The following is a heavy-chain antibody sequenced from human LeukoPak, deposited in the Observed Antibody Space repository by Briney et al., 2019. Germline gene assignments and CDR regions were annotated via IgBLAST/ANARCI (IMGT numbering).Heavy chain of an antibody. CDR3: ARNILFAFDI. V-gene: IGHV3-53*01. J-gene: IGHJ3*02. CDR2: IYNDAST. D-gene: IGHD2/OR15-2a*01. CDR1: GLTVSSSY. Sequence: GGSLRLSCAASGLTVSSSYMSWVRQAPGQGLEWVSIIYNDASTYYADSMKGRFTISRDNSKNTLYLLVISLRAEDTAMYYCARNILFAFDIWGQGTMVTVSS.